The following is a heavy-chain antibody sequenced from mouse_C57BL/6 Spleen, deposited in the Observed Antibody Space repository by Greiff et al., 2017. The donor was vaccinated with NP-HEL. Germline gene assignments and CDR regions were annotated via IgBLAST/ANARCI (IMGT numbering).Heavy chain of an antibody. D-gene: IGHD2-1*01. CDR3: ARSSFYYGNPYWYFED. Sequence: VQLQQSDAELVKPGASVKISCKVSGYTFTDHTIHWMKQRPEQGLDWIGYIYPRDGSTKYNEKFKGKATLTADKSSSTAYMQRNSLTSEDSAVYFCARSSFYYGNPYWYFEDWGTGTTVTVSS. CDR2: IYPRDGST. J-gene: IGHJ1*03. CDR1: GYTFTDHT. V-gene: IGHV1-78*01.